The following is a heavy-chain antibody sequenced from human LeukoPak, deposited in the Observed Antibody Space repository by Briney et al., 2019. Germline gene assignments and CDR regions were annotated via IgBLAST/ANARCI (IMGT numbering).Heavy chain of an antibody. CDR1: GNYW. CDR2: INSDGSWT. Sequence: GGSLRLSCAASGNYWMHWVRQAPGKGLVWVSHINSDGSWTSYADSEKGRFTISKDNAKSTVYLQMNNLRAEDTAVYYCVSFYEAYWGRGTLVTVSS. D-gene: IGHD2/OR15-2a*01. J-gene: IGHJ4*02. CDR3: VSFYEAY. V-gene: IGHV3-74*01.